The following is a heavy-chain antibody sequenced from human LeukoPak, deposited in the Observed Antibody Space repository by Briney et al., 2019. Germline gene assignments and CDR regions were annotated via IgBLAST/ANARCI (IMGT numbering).Heavy chain of an antibody. Sequence: GASVKVSCKASGYTFTGYYMHWVRQAPGQGLEWMGWINPNSGGTNYAQKFQGRVTMTRDTSISTAYMELSRLRSDDTAVYYCARAGSSSGNPYYYYMDVWGKGTTVTVSS. V-gene: IGHV1-2*02. J-gene: IGHJ6*03. CDR2: INPNSGGT. D-gene: IGHD6-13*01. CDR3: ARAGSSSGNPYYYYMDV. CDR1: GYTFTGYY.